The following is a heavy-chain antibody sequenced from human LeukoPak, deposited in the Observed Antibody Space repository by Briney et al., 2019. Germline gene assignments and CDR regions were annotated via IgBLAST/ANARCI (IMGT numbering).Heavy chain of an antibody. CDR2: INGDGSDP. CDR1: GFSFSTSW. D-gene: IGHD3-10*01. CDR3: AKDRMVRGEGYYFDY. J-gene: IGHJ4*02. V-gene: IGHV3-74*01. Sequence: GGSLRLSCAASGFSFSTSWMYWLRQAPGKGLVWVSRINGDGSDPSYADSVKGRFTISRDNAKNTLYLQMNSLRAEDTAVYYCAKDRMVRGEGYYFDYWGQGTLVTVSS.